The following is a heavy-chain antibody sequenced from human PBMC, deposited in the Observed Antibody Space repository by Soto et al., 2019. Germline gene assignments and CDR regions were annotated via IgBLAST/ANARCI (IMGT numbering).Heavy chain of an antibody. D-gene: IGHD4-4*01. J-gene: IGHJ5*02. Sequence: PSETLSLTCTFSVVSIDSGDYYCSWIRQPPWKGLEWIGYVYYSGTTNYNPFLKSRVTLSLDKSKNQFSLKMNSVTAADTAVYYCARDVLANHNYFEPWGQGTLVNVS. CDR1: VVSIDSGDYY. CDR3: ARDVLANHNYFEP. CDR2: VYYSGTT. V-gene: IGHV4-61*08.